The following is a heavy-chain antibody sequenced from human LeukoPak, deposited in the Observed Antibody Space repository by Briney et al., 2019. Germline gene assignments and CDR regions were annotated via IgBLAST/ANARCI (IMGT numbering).Heavy chain of an antibody. CDR3: ARGAPGISGSLVDH. J-gene: IGHJ4*02. CDR1: GYTFIDYY. D-gene: IGHD3-10*01. Sequence: ASVKVSCKASGYTFIDYYIHWVRQAPGQGLEWMGWINPNKGGTTYVQKFQGRVTMTRDTSIRTVNLQLSSLRYDDTASYYWARGAPGISGSLVDHWGQGTLVTVSS. CDR2: INPNKGGT. V-gene: IGHV1-2*02.